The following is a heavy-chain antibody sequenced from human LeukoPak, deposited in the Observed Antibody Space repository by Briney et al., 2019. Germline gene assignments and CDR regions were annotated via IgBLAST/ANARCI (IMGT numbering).Heavy chain of an antibody. Sequence: GGTLRLSCAASGFTFSSYGMHWVRQAPGKGLEWVAFIRYDGSNKYYADSVKGRFTISRDNSKNTLYLQMNSLRAEDTAVYYCAKDGRQWLVPYYFDYWGQGTLVTVSS. V-gene: IGHV3-30*02. D-gene: IGHD6-19*01. CDR2: IRYDGSNK. CDR3: AKDGRQWLVPYYFDY. J-gene: IGHJ4*02. CDR1: GFTFSSYG.